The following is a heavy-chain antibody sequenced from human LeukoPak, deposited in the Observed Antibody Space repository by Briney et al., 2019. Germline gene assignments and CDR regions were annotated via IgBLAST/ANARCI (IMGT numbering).Heavy chain of an antibody. CDR3: ASEVFGVDNFDY. J-gene: IGHJ4*02. V-gene: IGHV1-69*05. Sequence: SVKVSCKASGGTFSSYAISWVRHAPGQGLESMGRIIPIFGTANYAQKFQGRVTITTDETTSTAYMELSSLRYEDTAVDYGASEVFGVDNFDYWGQGNLVTVSS. CDR2: IIPIFGTA. D-gene: IGHD3-3*01. CDR1: GGTFSSYA.